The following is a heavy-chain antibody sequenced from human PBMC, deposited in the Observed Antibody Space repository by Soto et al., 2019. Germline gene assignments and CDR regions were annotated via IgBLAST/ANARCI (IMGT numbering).Heavy chain of an antibody. CDR3: ARHSLALRKNNWFDP. J-gene: IGHJ5*02. Sequence: SETLSLTCTVSGDSIISSDFYWGWVRHPPGKGLEWIGSIFYLGSSYYNPSLKSRVAMSVDTSKNQFSLRLRSVTAADTALYFCARHSLALRKNNWFDPWGQGIIVTVSS. CDR2: IFYLGSS. CDR1: GDSIISSDFY. V-gene: IGHV4-39*01. D-gene: IGHD3-3*02.